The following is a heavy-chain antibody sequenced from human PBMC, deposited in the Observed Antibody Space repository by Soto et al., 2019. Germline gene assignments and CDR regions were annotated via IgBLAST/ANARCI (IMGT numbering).Heavy chain of an antibody. J-gene: IGHJ4*02. V-gene: IGHV4-30-4*01. CDR2: IYYRGST. CDR1: GGSISSGDYY. CDR3: ARGPCGGDCPSDY. D-gene: IGHD2-21*02. Sequence: QVQLQESGPGLVKPSQTLSLTCTVSGGSISSGDYYWSWIRQPPGKGLEWIGYIYYRGSTYYNPSLKSRVTISVDTSKNQFSLKLSSVTAADTAVYYCARGPCGGDCPSDYWGQGTLVTVSS.